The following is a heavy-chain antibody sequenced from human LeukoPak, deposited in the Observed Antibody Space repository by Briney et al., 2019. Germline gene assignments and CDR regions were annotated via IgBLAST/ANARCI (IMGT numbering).Heavy chain of an antibody. D-gene: IGHD3-10*01. V-gene: IGHV1-46*01. CDR3: ARDLYTMVRGVMY. J-gene: IGHJ4*02. Sequence: ASVKVSCKASGYTFTSYYVHWVRQAPGQGLEWMGIINPSGGSTSYAQKFQGRVTMTRDTSTSTVYMELSNLRSEGTAVYYCARDLYTMVRGVMYWGQGTLVTVSS. CDR2: INPSGGST. CDR1: GYTFTSYY.